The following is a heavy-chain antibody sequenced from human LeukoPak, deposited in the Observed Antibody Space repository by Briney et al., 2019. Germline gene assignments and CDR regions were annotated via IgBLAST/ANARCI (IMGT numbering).Heavy chain of an antibody. J-gene: IGHJ4*02. CDR3: ASSRVYGSHDY. CDR2: ISEDCRNT. V-gene: IGHV3-23*01. CDR1: GFTFSSYP. Sequence: PGGSLRLSCTASGFTFSSYPMYWVRQAPGKGLEWVSAISEDCRNTYYAESMKGRFTLSRDNSKDTLYLQMNSLRAEDTAVYYCASSRVYGSHDYWGQGTLVTVSS. D-gene: IGHD3-10*01.